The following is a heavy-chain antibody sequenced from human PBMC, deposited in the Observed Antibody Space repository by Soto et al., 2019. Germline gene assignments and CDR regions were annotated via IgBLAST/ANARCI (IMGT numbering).Heavy chain of an antibody. D-gene: IGHD2-2*01. Sequence: PSETLSLTCAVSGGSLTNYYWSWIRQPPGKGLESIGYVFYTGSTNYNPSLKSRVTISVDTSKNQFSLKLSSVTAADTAVYYCARSSRGFFDYWGHGTLVTVSS. CDR3: ARSSRGFFDY. CDR1: GGSLTNYY. V-gene: IGHV4-59*01. J-gene: IGHJ4*01. CDR2: VFYTGST.